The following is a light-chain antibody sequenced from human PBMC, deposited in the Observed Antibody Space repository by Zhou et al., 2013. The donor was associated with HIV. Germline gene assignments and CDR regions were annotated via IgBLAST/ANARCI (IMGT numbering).Light chain of an antibody. CDR3: QQYNYWPPYT. J-gene: IGKJ2*01. CDR1: QSVGSD. V-gene: IGKV3-15*01. CDR2: GAA. Sequence: EIVMTQSPATLSVSPGERATLSCRASQSVGSDLAWYQLKLGQAPRLLVYGAATRAPGIPARFRGSGSGTEFTLTISSLQSEDSAVYYCQQYNYWPPYTFGQGTKLEIK.